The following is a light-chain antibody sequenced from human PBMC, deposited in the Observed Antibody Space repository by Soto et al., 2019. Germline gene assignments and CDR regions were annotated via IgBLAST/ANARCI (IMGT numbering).Light chain of an antibody. Sequence: DIQMTQSPSTLPASVGDRVTITCRASQSISSWLAWYQQKPGKAPKLLIYDASSLESGVPSRFSGSGSGTEFTLTISSLRSEDSAIYYCQQYFEWPPMTFGQGTKGDIK. V-gene: IGKV1-5*01. CDR1: QSISSW. CDR2: DAS. J-gene: IGKJ1*01. CDR3: QQYFEWPPMT.